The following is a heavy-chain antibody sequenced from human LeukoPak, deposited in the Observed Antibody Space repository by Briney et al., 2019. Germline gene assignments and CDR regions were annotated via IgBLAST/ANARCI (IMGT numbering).Heavy chain of an antibody. J-gene: IGHJ6*02. V-gene: IGHV3-30*09. CDR3: ARDHWVTMVRGVIPLYGLDV. CDR1: GFTFSTYA. D-gene: IGHD3-10*01. Sequence: GGSLRLSCAASGFTFSTYAMHWVRQAPGKGLEWVAVISYDGSNKYYADSVKGRFAISRDNSKSTLYLQMISLRAEDTAVYYCARDHWVTMVRGVIPLYGLDVWGQGSTVTVSS. CDR2: ISYDGSNK.